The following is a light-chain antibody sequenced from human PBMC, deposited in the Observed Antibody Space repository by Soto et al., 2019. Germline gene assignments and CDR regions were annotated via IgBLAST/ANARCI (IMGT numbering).Light chain of an antibody. CDR2: EVS. J-gene: IGLJ3*02. CDR3: SSYTRSSTRV. Sequence: QSALTQPASVSGSPGQSITISCTGTSSDVGGYNYVSWYQQHPGKAPKLMIYEVSNRPSGVSNRFSGSKSGNTASLTISGLQAEDEPDYYCSSYTRSSTRVFGGGTKLTVL. CDR1: SSDVGGYNY. V-gene: IGLV2-14*01.